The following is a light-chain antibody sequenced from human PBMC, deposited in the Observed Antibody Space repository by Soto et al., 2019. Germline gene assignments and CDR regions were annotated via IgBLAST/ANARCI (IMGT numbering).Light chain of an antibody. CDR3: QQYNNWPPIT. CDR2: DAS. V-gene: IGKV1-5*01. CDR1: QSISSW. J-gene: IGKJ5*01. Sequence: DIQMTQSPSTLSASIGERVTITCRVSQSISSWLAWYQQTPGKAPKLLSYDASSLESGVPSRFSGSGSGTEFTLTISSLQSEDFAVYYCQQYNNWPPITFGQGTRLEIK.